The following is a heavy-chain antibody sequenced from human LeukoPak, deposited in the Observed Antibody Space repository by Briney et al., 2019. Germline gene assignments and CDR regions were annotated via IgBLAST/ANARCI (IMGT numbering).Heavy chain of an antibody. Sequence: ASVKVSCKASGGTFSSYAISWVRQAPGQGLEWMGRIIPILGIANYAQKFQGRVTITADKSTSTAYMELSNLRSEDTAVYYCAREREMATSYFDYWGQGTLVTVSS. J-gene: IGHJ4*02. D-gene: IGHD5-24*01. CDR2: IIPILGIA. CDR3: AREREMATSYFDY. V-gene: IGHV1-69*04. CDR1: GGTFSSYA.